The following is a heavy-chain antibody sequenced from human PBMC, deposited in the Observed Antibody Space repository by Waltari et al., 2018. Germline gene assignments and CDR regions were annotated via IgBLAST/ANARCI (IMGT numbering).Heavy chain of an antibody. CDR1: GGYISSHDW. J-gene: IGHJ4*02. Sequence: QVQLQESGPGLVEPSGTLSLTCAVSGGYISSHDWWSWVRQPPGKGLEWIAEIHHTGTTNYHPSLKSRVTISVDTSKNQFSLKLTSLTAADTAIYYCARNGYYCIDFWGQGTLVTVSS. CDR3: ARNGYYCIDF. CDR2: IHHTGTT. V-gene: IGHV4-4*02. D-gene: IGHD3-22*01.